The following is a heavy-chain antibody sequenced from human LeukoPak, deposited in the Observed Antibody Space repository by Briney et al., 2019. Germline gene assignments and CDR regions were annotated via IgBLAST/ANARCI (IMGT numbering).Heavy chain of an antibody. CDR3: AAVGYYDSSGYWGDYWG. CDR1: GFTFTSSA. Sequence: SVKVSCKASGFTFTSSAMQWVRQARGQRLEWIGWIVVGSGNTNYAQKFQERVTITRDMSTSTAYMELSSPRSEDTAVYYCAAVGYYDSSGYWGDYWGWGQGTLVTVSS. D-gene: IGHD3-22*01. CDR2: IVVGSGNT. V-gene: IGHV1-58*02. J-gene: IGHJ4*02.